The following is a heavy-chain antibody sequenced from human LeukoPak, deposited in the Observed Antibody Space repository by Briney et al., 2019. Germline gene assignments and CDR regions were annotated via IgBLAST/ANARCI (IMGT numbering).Heavy chain of an antibody. CDR2: ISGSGGST. CDR3: AKVTSQYYDSSGYYHENYFDY. Sequence: PGGSLRLSCAASGFTFSSYAMSWVRQAPGKELEWVSAISGSGGSTYYADSVKGRFTISRDNSKNTLYLQMNSLRAEDTAVYYCAKVTSQYYDSSGYYHENYFDYWGQGTLVTVSS. D-gene: IGHD3-22*01. CDR1: GFTFSSYA. J-gene: IGHJ4*02. V-gene: IGHV3-23*01.